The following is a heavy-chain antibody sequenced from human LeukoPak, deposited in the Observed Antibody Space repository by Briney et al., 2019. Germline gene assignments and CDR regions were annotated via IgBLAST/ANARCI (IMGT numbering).Heavy chain of an antibody. V-gene: IGHV3-7*03. CDR3: VREDRSCYYY. D-gene: IGHD2-15*01. CDR1: GFSFSSYW. J-gene: IGHJ4*02. Sequence: GGSLRLSCAASGFSFSSYWMAWVRQAPGKRLEWVASIKQDGSEKYYADSVKGRLTMSKDNSKNSIYLQMNSLRAEDTAVYYCVREDRSCYYYWGQGTLVTVSS. CDR2: IKQDGSEK.